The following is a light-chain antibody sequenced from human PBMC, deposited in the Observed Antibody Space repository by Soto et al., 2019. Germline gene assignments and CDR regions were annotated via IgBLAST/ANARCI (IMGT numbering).Light chain of an antibody. CDR3: QQYDNPTLT. Sequence: DIQMTQSPSSLSGSVGDRVTITWQASQDIKNYLNWYQQKSGKAPKLLIYDASDLETGVPSRFSGSGSGTDFTFTINSLQTEDIATYYCQQYDNPTLTFGGGTQVDIK. J-gene: IGKJ4*01. CDR2: DAS. CDR1: QDIKNY. V-gene: IGKV1-33*01.